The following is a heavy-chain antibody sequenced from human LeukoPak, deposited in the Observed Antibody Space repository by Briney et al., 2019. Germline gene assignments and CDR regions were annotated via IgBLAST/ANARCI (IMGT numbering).Heavy chain of an antibody. CDR1: GFTFSSYG. CDR3: ARERGSNGFDY. J-gene: IGHJ4*02. CDR2: IWYDGSNK. D-gene: IGHD6-13*01. Sequence: PGGSLRLSCVASGFTFSSYGMHWVRQAPGKGLEWVAVIWYDGSNKYYADSVKGRFTISRDNSKNTLYLQMNSLRAEDTAVYHCARERGSNGFDYWGQGTLVTVSS. V-gene: IGHV3-33*01.